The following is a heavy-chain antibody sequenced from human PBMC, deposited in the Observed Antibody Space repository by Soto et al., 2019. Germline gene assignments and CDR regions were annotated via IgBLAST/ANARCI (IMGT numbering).Heavy chain of an antibody. D-gene: IGHD6-19*01. CDR2: ISYDGSNK. Sequence: PGGSLRLSYAASVFTLIIYGMHWVRQAPGKGLEWVAVISYDGSNKYYADSVKGRFTISRDNSKNTLYLKMNSLRAEDTAVYYCAKDLSGWSTYHFDYWGQGTLVTVSS. J-gene: IGHJ4*02. CDR3: AKDLSGWSTYHFDY. V-gene: IGHV3-30*18. CDR1: VFTLIIYG.